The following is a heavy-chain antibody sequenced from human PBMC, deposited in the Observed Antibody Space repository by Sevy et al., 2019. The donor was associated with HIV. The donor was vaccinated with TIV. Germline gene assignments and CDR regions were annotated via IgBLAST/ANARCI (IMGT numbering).Heavy chain of an antibody. J-gene: IGHJ4*02. D-gene: IGHD2-21*01. Sequence: SETLSLTCTISGGSISSSSYDWGWIRQPPGKGLEWIGSMFYIGSTYYHPSLKSRVIISVDMSKNHFSVKLSSVTAAHTAVYYCARQGGIVDRAFDYWGQGTLVTVSS. CDR1: GGSISSSSYD. CDR2: MFYIGST. V-gene: IGHV4-39*01. CDR3: ARQGGIVDRAFDY.